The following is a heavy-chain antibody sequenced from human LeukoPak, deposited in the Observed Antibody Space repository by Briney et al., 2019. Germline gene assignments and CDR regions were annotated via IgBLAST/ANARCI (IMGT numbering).Heavy chain of an antibody. D-gene: IGHD5-12*01. V-gene: IGHV3-21*01. CDR1: GFTFSSYG. J-gene: IGHJ5*02. CDR2: ISSSSSYI. CDR3: ARLGGYDWSFWFDP. Sequence: GGTLGLSCAASGFTFSSYGMNWVRQAPGKGLEWVSSISSSSSYIYYADSVKGRFTISRDNAKNSLYLQMNSLRAEDTAVYYCARLGGYDWSFWFDPWGQGTLVTVSS.